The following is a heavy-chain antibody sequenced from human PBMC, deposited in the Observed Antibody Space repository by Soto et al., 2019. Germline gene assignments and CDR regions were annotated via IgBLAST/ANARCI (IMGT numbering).Heavy chain of an antibody. J-gene: IGHJ6*02. V-gene: IGHV3-49*04. D-gene: IGHD1-1*01. Sequence: GSRRLAWTFAGFTFGKEAISWARQSAGGGREWVGVIRSKANGETTDYAASVTGTFTILTDNSQSIAYLQLTTLQSDDTGVYYXTRYTYTTRYSYFGMDVWGHGTTVTVSS. CDR1: GFTFGKEA. CDR2: IRSKANGETT. CDR3: TRYTYTTRYSYFGMDV.